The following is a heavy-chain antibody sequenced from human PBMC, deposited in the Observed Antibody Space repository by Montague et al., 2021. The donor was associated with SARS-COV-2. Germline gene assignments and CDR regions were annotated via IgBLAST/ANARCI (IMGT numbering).Heavy chain of an antibody. CDR3: ARHSGDYTIFGVVIYYVDV. J-gene: IGHJ6*03. CDR1: GDSVKTNLYY. V-gene: IGHV4-39*01. D-gene: IGHD3-3*01. Sequence: SETLSLTCTVSGDSVKTNLYYWGWIRQPPGKGLEWIGNIYYTGTTYYNPSLKSRVTMSVDTSENQFSLKLSSVTAADTAVFYCARHSGDYTIFGVVIYYVDVWGKGTTVTVSS. CDR2: IYYTGTT.